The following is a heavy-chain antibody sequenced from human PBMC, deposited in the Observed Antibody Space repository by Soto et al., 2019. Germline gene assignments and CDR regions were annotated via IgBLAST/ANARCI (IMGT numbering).Heavy chain of an antibody. D-gene: IGHD4-17*01. CDR2: ISYDGSNK. CDR1: GFTFSSYA. Sequence: QVQLVESGGGVVQPGRSLRLSCAASGFTFSSYAMHWVRQAPGKGLEWVAVISYDGSNKFYADSVKGRFTISRDNSKNTLYLQMNSLRAEDTAVYYCAGQEDRTPNTVTQTSDYWGQGTLVTVSS. J-gene: IGHJ4*02. V-gene: IGHV3-30-3*01. CDR3: AGQEDRTPNTVTQTSDY.